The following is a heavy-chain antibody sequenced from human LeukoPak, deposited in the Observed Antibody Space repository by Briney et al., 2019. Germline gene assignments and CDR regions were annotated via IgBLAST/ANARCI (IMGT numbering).Heavy chain of an antibody. CDR3: ARDGGGTQGAFDI. J-gene: IGHJ3*02. CDR2: MNPNSGNT. D-gene: IGHD3-16*01. V-gene: IGHV1-8*01. Sequence: GASVKVSCTASGYTFTSYDINWVRQAPGQGLEWMGWMNPNSGNTGYAQKFQGRVTMTRNTSISTAYMELRSLRSDDTAVYYCARDGGGTQGAFDIWGQGTMVTVSS. CDR1: GYTFTSYD.